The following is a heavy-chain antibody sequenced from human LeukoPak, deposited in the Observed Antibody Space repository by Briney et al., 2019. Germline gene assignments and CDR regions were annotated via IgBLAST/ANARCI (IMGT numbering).Heavy chain of an antibody. D-gene: IGHD3-3*01. J-gene: IGHJ4*02. CDR2: ISGSGGRT. V-gene: IGHV3-23*01. CDR3: ARDRSITIFGVGPQSGWGY. Sequence: GGSLRLSCAASGFTFSSYAMSWVRQAPGKGLEWVSTISGSGGRTYYADSVKGRFTISRDNAKNSLYLQMNSLRAEDTAVYYCARDRSITIFGVGPQSGWGYWGQGTLVTVSS. CDR1: GFTFSSYA.